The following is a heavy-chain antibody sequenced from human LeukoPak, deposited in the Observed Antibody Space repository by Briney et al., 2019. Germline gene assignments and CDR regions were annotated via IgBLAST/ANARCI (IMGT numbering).Heavy chain of an antibody. D-gene: IGHD1-7*01. J-gene: IGHJ5*02. V-gene: IGHV3-74*01. CDR3: VRGVGVSRFNYLDP. CDR1: GFTFSAYS. Sequence: GGSLRLSCAASGFTFSAYSLNWVRQAPGKGLVWVSRSNSDGSSTSYADSVKGRFTVSRDNAKNTLYLQMNSLRDDDTAVYYCVRGVGVSRFNYLDPWGQGTLVIVSS. CDR2: SNSDGSST.